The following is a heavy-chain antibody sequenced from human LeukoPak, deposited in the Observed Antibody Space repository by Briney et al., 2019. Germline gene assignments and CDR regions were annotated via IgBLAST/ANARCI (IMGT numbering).Heavy chain of an antibody. CDR3: ARILAAAGHKNI. CDR2: INPNSGGT. J-gene: IGHJ3*02. V-gene: IGHV1-2*02. Sequence: ASVKVSCKASGYTLTGYYMHWVRQAPGQGLEWMGWINPNSGGTNYAQKFQGRVTMTRDTSISTAYMELSSLRSEDTAVYYCARILAAAGHKNIWGQGTMVTVSS. CDR1: GYTLTGYY. D-gene: IGHD6-13*01.